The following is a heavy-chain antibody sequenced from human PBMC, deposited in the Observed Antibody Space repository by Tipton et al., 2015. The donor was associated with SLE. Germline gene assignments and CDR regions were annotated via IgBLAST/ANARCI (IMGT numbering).Heavy chain of an antibody. CDR3: ARDFLITGDPHAAFDI. V-gene: IGHV3-74*01. J-gene: IGHJ3*02. D-gene: IGHD1-20*01. Sequence: GSLRLSCTASGFTLSTYWMHWFRQAPGKGLVWVSRLKSDGVSTAYADSVKGRFTISRDNAKNTMFLQMNSLRAEDTAVYYCARDFLITGDPHAAFDIWGQGTLVSVSS. CDR1: GFTLSTYW. CDR2: LKSDGVST.